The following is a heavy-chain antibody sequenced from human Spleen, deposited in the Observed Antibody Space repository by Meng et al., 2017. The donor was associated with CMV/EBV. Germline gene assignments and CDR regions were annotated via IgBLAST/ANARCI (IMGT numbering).Heavy chain of an antibody. V-gene: IGHV3-11*04. J-gene: IGHJ4*02. Sequence: LSLTCAASGFSFSDYYMSWVRQAPGKGLEWVSYISSSGSTIYYADSVKGRFTISRDNAKNSLYLQMNSLRAEDTAVYYCARVRNSSGWQYYFDYWGQGTLVTVSS. CDR3: ARVRNSSGWQYYFDY. CDR1: GFSFSDYY. CDR2: ISSSGSTI. D-gene: IGHD6-19*01.